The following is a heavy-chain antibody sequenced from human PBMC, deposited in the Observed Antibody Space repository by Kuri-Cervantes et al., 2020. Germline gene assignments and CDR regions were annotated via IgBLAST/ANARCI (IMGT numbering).Heavy chain of an antibody. CDR3: ARVLRGYSYGKYYFDY. Sequence: SETLSLTCAVYGGSFSGYYWSWIRQPPGKGLEWIGEINNSGSTNYNPSLKSRATISVDTSKNQFSLKLSSVTAADTAVYYCARVLRGYSYGKYYFDYWGQGTLVTVSS. V-gene: IGHV4-34*01. D-gene: IGHD5-18*01. CDR1: GGSFSGYY. J-gene: IGHJ4*02. CDR2: INNSGST.